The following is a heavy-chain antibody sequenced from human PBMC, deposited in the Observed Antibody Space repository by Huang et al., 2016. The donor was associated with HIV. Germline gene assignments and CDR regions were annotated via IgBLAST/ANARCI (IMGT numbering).Heavy chain of an antibody. CDR3: ARQPYCGGDCAHYYYFYMDV. D-gene: IGHD2-21*02. J-gene: IGHJ6*03. CDR2: IILMVGTT. V-gene: IGHV1-69*13. CDR1: GGTFSTNA. Sequence: QVQLVQSGAEVKRPGASVKVSCRASGGTFSTNAVSWVRQAPGQGLEWMGGIILMVGTTNYAQRVQGKVTITADESSSTVYIELSSLISDDTAVYYCARQPYCGGDCAHYYYFYMDVWGKGTTVTVSS.